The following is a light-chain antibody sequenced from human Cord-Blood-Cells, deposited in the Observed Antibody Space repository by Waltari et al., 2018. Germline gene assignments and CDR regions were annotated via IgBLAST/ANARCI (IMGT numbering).Light chain of an antibody. Sequence: QSALTQPASVSGSPGQSITISCTGTSRDVGSYNLVTWYQPHPGKAPQLMIYDGSKRPSGVSNRFSGSKSGNTASLTISGLQAEDEADYYCCSYAGSSTWVFGGGTKLTV. J-gene: IGLJ3*02. V-gene: IGLV2-23*01. CDR1: SRDVGSYNL. CDR3: CSYAGSSTWV. CDR2: DGS.